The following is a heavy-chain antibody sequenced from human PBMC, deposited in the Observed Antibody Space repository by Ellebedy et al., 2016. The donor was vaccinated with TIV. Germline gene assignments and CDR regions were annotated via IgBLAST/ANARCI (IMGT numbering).Heavy chain of an antibody. CDR1: GLTFSSYD. D-gene: IGHD4-23*01. CDR3: ARDPVGVGPAFDV. Sequence: PGGSLTLSCAASGLTFSSYDMSWVRQAPGKGLEWVSSITESGGNTYYADSVKGRFTISRDNSKDTLYLQMNSLRAEDTAIYYCARDPVGVGPAFDVWGQGTMVTVSS. V-gene: IGHV3-23*01. CDR2: ITESGGNT. J-gene: IGHJ3*01.